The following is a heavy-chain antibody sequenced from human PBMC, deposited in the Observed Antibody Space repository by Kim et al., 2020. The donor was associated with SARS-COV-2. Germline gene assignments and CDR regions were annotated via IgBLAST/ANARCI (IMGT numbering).Heavy chain of an antibody. V-gene: IGHV4-34*01. D-gene: IGHD7-27*01. CDR3: ARGRADEVPSPILGLGPHYDYYVLDV. CDR2: INHSGAT. J-gene: IGHJ6*02. Sequence: SETLSLTRAVYVGSFSGYHWTWIRQSPGKGLEWIGEINHSGATNYNPSLESRVAVSVDTSKNQFSLKVKSVTAADTAVYFCARGRADEVPSPILGLGPHYDYYVLDVWGQRTTVSVSS. CDR1: VGSFSGYH.